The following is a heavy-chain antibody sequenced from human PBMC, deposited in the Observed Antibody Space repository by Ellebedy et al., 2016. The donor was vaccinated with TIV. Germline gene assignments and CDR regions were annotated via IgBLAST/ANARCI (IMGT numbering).Heavy chain of an antibody. J-gene: IGHJ4*02. Sequence: GESLKISCAASGFTSRDYYMDWVRQTPGKGLEWIGRVRRKVNGDTTEYAASVRGRFTVSREDSKNSLYLQMTSLKIEDTAVYYCVRTSPVGDSASWNFDYWGQGTRVTVSS. V-gene: IGHV3-72*01. CDR2: VRRKVNGDTT. CDR1: GFTSRDYY. D-gene: IGHD1-26*01. CDR3: VRTSPVGDSASWNFDY.